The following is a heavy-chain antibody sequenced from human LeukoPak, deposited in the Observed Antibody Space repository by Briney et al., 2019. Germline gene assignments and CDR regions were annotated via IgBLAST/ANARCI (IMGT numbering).Heavy chain of an antibody. CDR2: IIPIFGTA. V-gene: IGHV1-69*13. D-gene: IGHD2-2*01. CDR1: GGTFSSYA. J-gene: IGHJ4*02. CDR3: ARGDPGIVVVPAAIDY. Sequence: SVKVSCKASGGTFSSYAISWVRQAPGQGLEWMGGIIPIFGTANYAQKFQGRVTVTADESTSTAYMELSSLRSEDTAVYYCARGDPGIVVVPAAIDYWGQGTLVTVSS.